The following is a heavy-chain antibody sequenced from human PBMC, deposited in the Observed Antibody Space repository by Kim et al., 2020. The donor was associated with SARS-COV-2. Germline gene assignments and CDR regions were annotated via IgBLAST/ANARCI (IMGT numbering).Heavy chain of an antibody. V-gene: IGHV3-23*01. CDR2: ISWDGTRT. Sequence: GGSLRLSCVASGFTFSTSPMGWVRQAPGKGLEWVSRISWDGTRTYYEDSVKGRVTMSSDKSKNMLYLHMNSLRVEDTAVYYCAKGVINSGFDYWGQGTQVTVSS. CDR3: AKGVINSGFDY. J-gene: IGHJ4*02. D-gene: IGHD1-26*01. CDR1: GFTFSTSP.